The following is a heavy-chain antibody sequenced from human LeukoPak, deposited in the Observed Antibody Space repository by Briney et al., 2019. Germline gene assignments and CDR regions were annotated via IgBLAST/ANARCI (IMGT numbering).Heavy chain of an antibody. V-gene: IGHV4-59*08. Sequence: SETLSLTCTVSGGSISGYYWIWFRQPPGKGLEWIGWIFYSGNTNYNPSLKSRVTISLDTSKTQFSLKLSSVTAADTAVYYCARVKTVGATFYYFDYWGQGTLVTVSS. J-gene: IGHJ4*02. D-gene: IGHD1-26*01. CDR2: IFYSGNT. CDR1: GGSISGYY. CDR3: ARVKTVGATFYYFDY.